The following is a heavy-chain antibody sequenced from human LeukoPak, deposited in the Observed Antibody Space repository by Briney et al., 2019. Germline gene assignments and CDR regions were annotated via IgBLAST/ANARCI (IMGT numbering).Heavy chain of an antibody. D-gene: IGHD6-19*01. Sequence: SETLSLTCAVYGGSFSGYYWSWIRQPPGKGLEWIGEINHSGSTNYNPSLKSRVTISVDTSKNQFSLKLSSVTAADTAVYYCARRRAVAGLDYWGQGTLVTVSS. CDR2: INHSGST. CDR3: ARRRAVAGLDY. CDR1: GGSFSGYY. J-gene: IGHJ4*02. V-gene: IGHV4-34*01.